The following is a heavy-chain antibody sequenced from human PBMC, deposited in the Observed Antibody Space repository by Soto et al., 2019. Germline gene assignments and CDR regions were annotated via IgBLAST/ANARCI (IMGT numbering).Heavy chain of an antibody. D-gene: IGHD5-18*01. J-gene: IGHJ4*02. V-gene: IGHV1-18*01. Sequence: ASVKVSCKASGYTFTNYGISWVRQAPGQGLEWMGWISAYNGNTKYAQKLQGRVTMTTDTSTSTAYMELRSLRSDDTAVYYCAGSGYSYGYFDYWGQGTLVTVSS. CDR3: AGSGYSYGYFDY. CDR1: GYTFTNYG. CDR2: ISAYNGNT.